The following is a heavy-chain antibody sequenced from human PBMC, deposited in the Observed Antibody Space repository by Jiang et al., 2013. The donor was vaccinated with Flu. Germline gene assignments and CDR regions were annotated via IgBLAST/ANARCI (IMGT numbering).Heavy chain of an antibody. Sequence: LKSRVTISVDTSKNQXSLKLSSVTAADTAVYYCAREDSVVSDAFDIWGQGTMVTVSS. V-gene: IGHV4-59*01. CDR3: AREDSVVSDAFDI. D-gene: IGHD2-15*01. J-gene: IGHJ3*02.